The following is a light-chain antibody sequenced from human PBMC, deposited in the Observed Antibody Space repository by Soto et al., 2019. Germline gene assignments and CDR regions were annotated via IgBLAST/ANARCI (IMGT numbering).Light chain of an antibody. CDR1: SXXIGDNY. V-gene: IGLV1-51*01. J-gene: IGLJ3*02. CDR3: GTWDNSLSAGV. CDR2: DND. Sequence: QSVLTQPPSVSAAPGQKVTISCSGSSXXIGDNYVSWYQQLPGTAPKLLIYDNDKRPSGIPDRFSGSRSGTSATLGITGLQTGDEADYYCGTWDNSLSAGVFGGGTKLTVL.